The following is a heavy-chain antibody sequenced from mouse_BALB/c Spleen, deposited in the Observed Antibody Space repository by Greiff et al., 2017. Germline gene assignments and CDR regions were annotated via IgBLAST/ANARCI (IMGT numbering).Heavy chain of an antibody. CDR2: INPYNGAT. J-gene: IGHJ4*01. CDR1: GYSFTGYY. V-gene: IGHV1-31*01. D-gene: IGHD2-3*01. Sequence: VQLQQSGPELVKPGASVKISCKASGYSFTGYYMHWVKQSHVKSLEWIGRINPYNGATSYNQNFKDKASLTVDKSSSTAYMELHSLTSEDSAVYYCARWLLRPMDYWGQGTSVTVSS. CDR3: ARWLLRPMDY.